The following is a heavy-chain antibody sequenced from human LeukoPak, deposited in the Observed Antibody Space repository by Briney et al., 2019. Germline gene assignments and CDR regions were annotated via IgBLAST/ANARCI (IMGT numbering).Heavy chain of an antibody. J-gene: IGHJ6*02. CDR1: GYTFTSYG. Sequence: ASVKVSCKASGYTFTSYGISWVRQAPGQGLEWMGWISAYNGNTNYAQKLQGRVTMTTDTSTSTAYMELRSLRSDDTAVYYCARDAPGGWLQLGYYYYCMDVWGQGTTVTVSS. CDR3: ARDAPGGWLQLGYYYYCMDV. V-gene: IGHV1-18*01. CDR2: ISAYNGNT. D-gene: IGHD5-24*01.